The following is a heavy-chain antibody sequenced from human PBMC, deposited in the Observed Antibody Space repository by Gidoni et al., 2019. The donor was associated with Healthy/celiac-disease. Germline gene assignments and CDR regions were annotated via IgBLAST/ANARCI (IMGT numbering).Heavy chain of an antibody. CDR2: INHSGST. Sequence: QVQLQQWGAGLLKPSETLSLPCAVYGGSFSGYYRSWIRQPPGKGLEWIGEINHSGSTNYNPSLKSRVTISVDTSKNQFSLKLSSVTAADTAVYYCARGGRDTWIQLWLRWFDPWGQGTLVTVSS. V-gene: IGHV4-34*01. CDR3: ARGGRDTWIQLWLRWFDP. D-gene: IGHD5-18*01. J-gene: IGHJ5*02. CDR1: GGSFSGYY.